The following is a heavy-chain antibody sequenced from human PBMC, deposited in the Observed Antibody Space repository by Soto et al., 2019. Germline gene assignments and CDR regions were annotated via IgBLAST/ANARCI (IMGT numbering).Heavy chain of an antibody. CDR2: IRSDGGTP. D-gene: IGHD3-22*01. J-gene: IGHJ4*02. V-gene: IGHV3-23*01. CDR3: AKTPGYYYDSTGYHFDY. CDR1: EFTFSNYA. Sequence: PGGSLRLSFSVSEFTFSNYAMNWVRQAQGKGLERVSAIRSDGGTPYYADSVKRRLTISRDNSKNTLYLQMNSLRAEDTAVYYCAKTPGYYYDSTGYHFDYWGQGTLVTVSS.